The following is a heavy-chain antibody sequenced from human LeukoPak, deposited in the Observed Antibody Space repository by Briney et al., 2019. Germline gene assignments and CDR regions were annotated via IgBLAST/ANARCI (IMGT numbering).Heavy chain of an antibody. D-gene: IGHD3-22*01. Sequence: VASVKVSCKASGYTFTGYYMHWVRQAPGQGLEWMGWINPNSGGTNYAQKFQGRVTMTRDTSISTAYMELSRLRSDDTAVYYCARGVVDSSGYWEDFDYWGQGTLVTVSS. CDR3: ARGVVDSSGYWEDFDY. J-gene: IGHJ4*02. CDR1: GYTFTGYY. CDR2: INPNSGGT. V-gene: IGHV1-2*02.